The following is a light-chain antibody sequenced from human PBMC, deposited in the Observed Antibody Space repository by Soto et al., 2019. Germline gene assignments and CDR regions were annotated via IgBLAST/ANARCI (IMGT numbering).Light chain of an antibody. CDR1: LSILYTSNNKNY. J-gene: IGKJ1*01. Sequence: DIVMTQSPDSLAVSLGERATINCRSSLSILYTSNNKNYLAWYQQKPGQPPKLLIDWASSREPGVPDRFSGSGSGTDFTLTISSLQAEDVAVYYCQQYYNFPRTFGQGTKVEIK. CDR2: WAS. CDR3: QQYYNFPRT. V-gene: IGKV4-1*01.